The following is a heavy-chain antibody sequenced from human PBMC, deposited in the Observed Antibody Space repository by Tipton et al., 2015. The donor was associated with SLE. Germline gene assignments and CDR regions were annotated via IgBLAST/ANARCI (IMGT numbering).Heavy chain of an antibody. CDR2: IYTSGST. CDR3: ARVRPGAGGVAFDI. V-gene: IGHV4-61*09. CDR1: GGSISSGSYY. D-gene: IGHD3-16*01. Sequence: TLSLTCTVSGGSISSGSYYWSWIRQPAGKGLEWIGYIYTSGSTNYNPSLKSRVTISVDTSKNQFSLKLSSVTAADTAVYYCARVRPGAGGVAFDIWGQGTMVTVSS. J-gene: IGHJ3*02.